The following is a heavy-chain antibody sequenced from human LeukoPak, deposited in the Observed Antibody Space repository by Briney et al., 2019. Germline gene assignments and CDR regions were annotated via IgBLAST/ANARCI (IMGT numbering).Heavy chain of an antibody. CDR3: ARAAETDFWSGYYRVGEYNWFDP. CDR1: GGTLSSYA. J-gene: IGHJ5*02. CDR2: IIPIFGTA. D-gene: IGHD3-3*01. Sequence: GSSVKVSCKASGGTLSSYAISWVRQAPGQGLEWMGRIIPIFGTANYAQKFQGRVTITTDESTSTAYMELSSLRPEDTAVYYCARAAETDFWSGYYRVGEYNWFDPWGQGTLVTVSS. V-gene: IGHV1-69*05.